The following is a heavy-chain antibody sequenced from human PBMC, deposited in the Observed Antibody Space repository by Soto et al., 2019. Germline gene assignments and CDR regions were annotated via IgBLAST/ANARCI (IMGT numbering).Heavy chain of an antibody. CDR1: GYTFTSYG. CDR2: INPKSGGT. V-gene: IGHV1-2*02. D-gene: IGHD1-26*01. Sequence: GSLKVSCTAAGYTFTSYGISWVRQAPGQGREWMGWINPKSGGTMYPQKFQGRVTMTWDTSISTAYMALTRLRSDDTAVYYCARDLAKGGGSAGFDYWGQGTLVTVSS. J-gene: IGHJ4*02. CDR3: ARDLAKGGGSAGFDY.